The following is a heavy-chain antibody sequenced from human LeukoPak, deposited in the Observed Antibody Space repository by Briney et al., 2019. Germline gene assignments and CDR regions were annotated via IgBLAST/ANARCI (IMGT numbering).Heavy chain of an antibody. J-gene: IGHJ4*02. D-gene: IGHD3-9*01. V-gene: IGHV3-23*01. CDR2: VSGRDDST. CDR1: GFTFSNYA. CDR3: VKWGDYDILTGYYDPDY. Sequence: PGASLRLSCAASGFTFSNYAMSWVRQAPGKGLEWVSAVSGRDDSTYYADSVKGRFTISGDTSKNTLYLQMNSLRAEDTAVYYCVKWGDYDILTGYYDPDYWGQGTLVTVSS.